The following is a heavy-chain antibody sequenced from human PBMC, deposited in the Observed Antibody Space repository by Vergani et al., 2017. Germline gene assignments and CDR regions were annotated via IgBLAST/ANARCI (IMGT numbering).Heavy chain of an antibody. CDR1: GYTFTSYG. J-gene: IGHJ4*02. CDR3: ARDQLYDYVWGSYRYTLCDY. CDR2: ISAYNGNT. Sequence: QVQLVQSGAEVKKPGASVKVSCKASGYTFTSYGISWVRQAPGQGLEWMGWISAYNGNTNYAQKLQGRVTMTTDTSTSPAYMELRSLRSDVTAVYYCARDQLYDYVWGSYRYTLCDYWGQGTLVTVSS. V-gene: IGHV1-18*01. D-gene: IGHD3-16*02.